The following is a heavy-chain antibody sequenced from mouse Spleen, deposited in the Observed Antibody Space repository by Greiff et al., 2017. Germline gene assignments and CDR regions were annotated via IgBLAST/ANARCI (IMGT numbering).Heavy chain of an antibody. Sequence: VQLQQSGPGLVKPSQSLSLTCSVTGYSITSGYYWNWIRQFPGNKLEWMGYISYDGSNNYNPSLKNRISITRDTSKNQFFLKLNSVTTEDTATYYCAKNINWAFDYWGQGTTLTVSS. CDR3: AKNINWAFDY. J-gene: IGHJ2*01. CDR2: ISYDGSN. V-gene: IGHV3-6*01. D-gene: IGHD4-1*02. CDR1: GYSITSGYY.